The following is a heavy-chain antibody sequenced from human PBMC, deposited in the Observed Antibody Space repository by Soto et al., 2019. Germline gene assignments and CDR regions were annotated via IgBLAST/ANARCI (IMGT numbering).Heavy chain of an antibody. D-gene: IGHD7-27*01. CDR2: IRSKAYGGTT. CDR3: ARDLRKRGESYVRNMDV. J-gene: IGHJ6*02. V-gene: IGHV3-49*03. CDR1: GFTFGDYG. Sequence: GGSLRLSCTASGFTFGDYGMSWFRQAPGKGLEWVGFIRSKAYGGTTEYAASVKGRFTISRDDSKSIAYLQMSSLKTEDTAVYYCARDLRKRGESYVRNMDVWGQGTTVTVSS.